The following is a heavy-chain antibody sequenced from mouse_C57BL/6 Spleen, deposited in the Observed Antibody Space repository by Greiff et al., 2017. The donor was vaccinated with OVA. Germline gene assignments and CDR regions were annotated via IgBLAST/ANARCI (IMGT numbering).Heavy chain of an antibody. CDR3: AREKDYYGLDY. CDR1: GYTFTSYW. CDR2: IYPSDSET. J-gene: IGHJ2*01. D-gene: IGHD1-1*01. Sequence: QVQLQQSGAELVRPGSSVKLSCKASGYTFTSYWMDWVKQRPGQGLEWIGNIYPSDSETHYNQKFKDKATLTVDKSSSTAYMQLSSLTSEDSAVYYCAREKDYYGLDYWGQGTTLTVSS. V-gene: IGHV1-61*01.